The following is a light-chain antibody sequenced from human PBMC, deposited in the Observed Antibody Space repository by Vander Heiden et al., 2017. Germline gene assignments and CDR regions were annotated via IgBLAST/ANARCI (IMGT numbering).Light chain of an antibody. J-gene: IGLJ2*01. CDR3: AAWNDSLSVV. CDR2: RDF. Sequence: QSVLTQPPSASATPGSRVTISCSGSSSNVGSNSVYWYQHLPETAPKLLIYRDFQRPSGVPDRFSASKSSTSASLAIGGLRSEDEAHYYCAAWNDSLSVVFGGGTKLTVL. CDR1: SSNVGSNS. V-gene: IGLV1-47*01.